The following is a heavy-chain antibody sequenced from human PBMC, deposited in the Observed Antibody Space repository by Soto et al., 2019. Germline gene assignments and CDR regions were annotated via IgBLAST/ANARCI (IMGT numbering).Heavy chain of an antibody. CDR1: GGTFNSYT. V-gene: IGHV1-69*02. CDR3: APSYGSGSTHFDY. J-gene: IGHJ4*02. CDR2: VNPIVGMS. Sequence: QVQLVQSGAEVKKPGSSVKVSCTASGGTFNSYTITWVRQAPGQRLEWVGRVNPIVGMSSSASKFKGRVTMTADKSTSKAYRDLTSLKTDDTAVYYCAPSYGSGSTHFDYWGQGTMVTVSS. D-gene: IGHD3-10*01.